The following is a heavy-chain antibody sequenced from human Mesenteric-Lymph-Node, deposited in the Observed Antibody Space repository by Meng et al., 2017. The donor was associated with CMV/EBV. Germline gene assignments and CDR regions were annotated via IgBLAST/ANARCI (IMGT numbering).Heavy chain of an antibody. D-gene: IGHD2-15*01. CDR2: IKTKTDGETT. Sequence: GESLKISCAASGFSFYNAWMTWVRQAPGKGLEWVGRIKTKTDGETTDYAAPVKGRFTISRDDSERVYLQMNSLKTEDTAVYYCTRDRYCSGATCPGAFDIWGQGTMVTVSS. CDR1: GFSFYNAW. J-gene: IGHJ3*02. V-gene: IGHV3-15*01. CDR3: TRDRYCSGATCPGAFDI.